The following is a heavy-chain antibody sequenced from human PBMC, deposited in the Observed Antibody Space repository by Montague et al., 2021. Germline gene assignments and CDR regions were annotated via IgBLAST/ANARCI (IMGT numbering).Heavy chain of an antibody. J-gene: IGHJ5*02. D-gene: IGHD3-10*01. Sequence: SETLSLTCTVSSGSIFHAHWSWVRQPPGKGLEWLGSMFYGGATSNNPSLKSRVTMSIDTSTNQFSPKLSFVTAADTAVYYCAKQDYFVSGTSYKGFDPWGQGILVTVSS. CDR2: MFYGGAT. CDR1: SGSIFHAH. V-gene: IGHV4-59*08. CDR3: AKQDYFVSGTSYKGFDP.